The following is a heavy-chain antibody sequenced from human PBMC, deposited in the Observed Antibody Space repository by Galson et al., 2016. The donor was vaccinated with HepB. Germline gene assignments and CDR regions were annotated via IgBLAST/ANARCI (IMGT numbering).Heavy chain of an antibody. V-gene: IGHV3-33*01. CDR1: GFTFSSYG. CDR2: IWYDGSNK. J-gene: IGHJ4*02. Sequence: SLRLSCAASGFTFSSYGIHWVRRAPGKGLEWVAVIWYDGSNKNYADSVKGRFTISRDNSKNTVYLQMNSLRAEDTAVYYCAREYGQRVNFDCWGQGTLVTVSS. CDR3: AREYGQRVNFDC. D-gene: IGHD3-10*01.